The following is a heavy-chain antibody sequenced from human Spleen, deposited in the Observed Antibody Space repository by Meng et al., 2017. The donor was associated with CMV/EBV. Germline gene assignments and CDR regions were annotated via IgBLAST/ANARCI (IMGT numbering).Heavy chain of an antibody. CDR3: ARDFSSSWYDRWFDS. V-gene: IGHV1-2*02. D-gene: IGHD6-13*01. Sequence: ASVKVSCKASGYTFTGYYMHWVRQAPGQGLEWMGWINPNSGGTNYAQKFQGRVTMTRDTSISTAYMELSRLRSDDTAVYYCARDFSSSWYDRWFDSWGQGTLVTVSS. CDR1: GYTFTGYY. CDR2: INPNSGGT. J-gene: IGHJ5*01.